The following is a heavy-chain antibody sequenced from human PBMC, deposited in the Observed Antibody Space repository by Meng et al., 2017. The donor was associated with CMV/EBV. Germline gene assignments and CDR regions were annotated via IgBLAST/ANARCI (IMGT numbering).Heavy chain of an antibody. D-gene: IGHD1-26*01. Sequence: ASVKVSCKASGYTFTSYGISWVRQAPGQGLEWMGWISAYNGNTNYAQKLQCRVTMTTDTSTSTAYMELRSLRSDDTAVYYCARDDLKYSWSYSTDYWGQGTLVTVSS. V-gene: IGHV1-18*01. CDR1: GYTFTSYG. J-gene: IGHJ4*02. CDR2: ISAYNGNT. CDR3: ARDDLKYSWSYSTDY.